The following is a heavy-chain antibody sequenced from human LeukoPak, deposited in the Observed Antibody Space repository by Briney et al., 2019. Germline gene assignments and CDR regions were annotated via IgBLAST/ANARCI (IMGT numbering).Heavy chain of an antibody. J-gene: IGHJ3*02. D-gene: IGHD6-13*01. Sequence: PGGSLRLSCAASGFTFTSYWMHWVRQAPGKGLEWVAVISYDGSNKYYAGSVKGRFTISRDNSKNTLYLQMNSLRGEDTAVYYCASEGIAAAADIWGQGTMVTVSS. V-gene: IGHV3-30*03. CDR3: ASEGIAAAADI. CDR2: ISYDGSNK. CDR1: GFTFTSYW.